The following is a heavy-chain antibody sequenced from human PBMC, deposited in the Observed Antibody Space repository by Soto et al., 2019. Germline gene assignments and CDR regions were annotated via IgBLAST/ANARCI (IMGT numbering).Heavy chain of an antibody. CDR1: GFTFSSYA. V-gene: IGHV3-30-3*01. Sequence: QVQLVESGGGVVQPGRSLRLSCAASGFTFSSYAMHWVRQAPGKGLEGVAVISYDGSKKYYADSVKGRFTISRDNSKNTLYLQMNSLRAEDTAVYYCARDAIDSGYSSSWYHYGMDVWGQGTTVTVSS. CDR3: ARDAIDSGYSSSWYHYGMDV. CDR2: ISYDGSKK. J-gene: IGHJ6*02. D-gene: IGHD6-13*01.